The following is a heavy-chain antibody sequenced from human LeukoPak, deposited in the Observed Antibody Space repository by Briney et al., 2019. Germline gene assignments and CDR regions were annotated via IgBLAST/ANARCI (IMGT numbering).Heavy chain of an antibody. J-gene: IGHJ5*02. CDR3: ARLYALGYCSSTSCYASVYWFDP. CDR1: GYSFTSYW. Sequence: GESLKISCKGSGYSFTSYWIGWVRQMPGKGLEWMGIIYPGDSDTRYRPSFQGQVTLSADKSISTAYLQWSSLKASDTAMYYCARLYALGYCSSTSCYASVYWFDPWGQGTLVTVSS. D-gene: IGHD2-2*01. CDR2: IYPGDSDT. V-gene: IGHV5-51*01.